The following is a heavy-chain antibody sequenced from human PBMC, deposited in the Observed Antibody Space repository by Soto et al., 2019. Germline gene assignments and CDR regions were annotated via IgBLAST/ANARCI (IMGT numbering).Heavy chain of an antibody. CDR3: RASGFGSGSSGTYYGLDV. CDR2: IYHSGNT. D-gene: IGHD3-10*01. V-gene: IGHV4-30-2*01. J-gene: IGHJ6*02. CDR1: GDSIASGAYS. Sequence: QLQLQESGSGLVKPSQTLSLTCAVSGDSIASGAYSWSWVRQPPGKGLEWIGYIYHSGNTYYNPSLKRRVTFSIDRSKNQFSLNMNSVTAADTAVYYCRASGFGSGSSGTYYGLDVWGQGTTVTVSS.